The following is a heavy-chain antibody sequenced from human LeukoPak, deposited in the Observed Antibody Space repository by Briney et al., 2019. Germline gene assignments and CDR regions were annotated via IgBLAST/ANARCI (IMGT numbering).Heavy chain of an antibody. CDR2: INSDGSST. Sequence: GGSLRLSCAASGFTFSGYWMHWVRQAPGKGLVWVSRINSDGSSTSYADSVKGRFTISRDNAKNTLYLQMNSLRAEDTAVYYCASSTYGYAYMDVWGKGTTVTVSS. CDR1: GFTFSGYW. D-gene: IGHD5-18*01. J-gene: IGHJ6*03. CDR3: ASSTYGYAYMDV. V-gene: IGHV3-74*01.